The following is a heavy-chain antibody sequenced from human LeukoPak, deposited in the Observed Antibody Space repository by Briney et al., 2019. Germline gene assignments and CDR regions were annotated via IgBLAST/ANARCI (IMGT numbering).Heavy chain of an antibody. V-gene: IGHV3-23*01. J-gene: IGHJ4*02. D-gene: IGHD3-3*01. Sequence: PGGSLRLSCAASGFTFSNYAMTWVRQAPGKGLEWVSAMSGSGGSTHYADSVKGRFTISRDYSKNTLYLQMNSLRAEDTAIYYCAKVWKCDYWGQGTLVTVSS. CDR1: GFTFSNYA. CDR2: MSGSGGST. CDR3: AKVWKCDY.